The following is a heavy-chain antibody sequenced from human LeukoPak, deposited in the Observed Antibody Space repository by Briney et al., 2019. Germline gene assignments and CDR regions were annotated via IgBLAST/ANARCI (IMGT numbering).Heavy chain of an antibody. J-gene: IGHJ4*02. V-gene: IGHV3-49*03. Sequence: GRSLRLSCTASGFTFGDYAMSWFRQAPGKGLEWVGFITSEAYGGTTEYAASVKGRFTISRDDSKSIAYLQMNSLKTEDTAVYYCTRDFQWTFDYWGQGTLVTVPS. CDR3: TRDFQWTFDY. CDR1: GFTFGDYA. D-gene: IGHD6-19*01. CDR2: ITSEAYGGTT.